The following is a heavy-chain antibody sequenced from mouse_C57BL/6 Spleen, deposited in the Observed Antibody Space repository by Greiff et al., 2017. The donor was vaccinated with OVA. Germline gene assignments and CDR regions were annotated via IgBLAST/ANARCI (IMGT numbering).Heavy chain of an antibody. V-gene: IGHV1-9*01. Sequence: QVQLQQSGAELMKPGASVKLSCKATGYTFTGYWIEWVKQRPGHGLEWIGEILPGSGSTNYNEKFKGKATFTADTSSNTAYMQLSSLTPEDSAIYYCASVYYGYYWFAYWGQGTLVTVSA. CDR3: ASVYYGYYWFAY. D-gene: IGHD2-2*01. CDR2: ILPGSGST. J-gene: IGHJ3*01. CDR1: GYTFTGYW.